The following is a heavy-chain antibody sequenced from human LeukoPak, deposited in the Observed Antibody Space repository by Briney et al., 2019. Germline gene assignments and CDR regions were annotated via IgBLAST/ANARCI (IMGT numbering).Heavy chain of an antibody. CDR1: GYTFTSYY. Sequence: ASVKVSCKASGYTFTSYYMHWVRQAPGQGLEWMGIINPSGGSTSYAQKFQGRVTMTRDTSTSTAYMELSSLRSEDTAVYYCARWGDDFWSTKTEDYWGQGTLVTVSS. CDR2: INPSGGST. J-gene: IGHJ4*02. V-gene: IGHV1-46*01. D-gene: IGHD3-3*01. CDR3: ARWGDDFWSTKTEDY.